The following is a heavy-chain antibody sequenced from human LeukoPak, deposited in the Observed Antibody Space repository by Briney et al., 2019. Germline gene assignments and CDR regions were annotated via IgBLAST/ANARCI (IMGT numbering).Heavy chain of an antibody. D-gene: IGHD3-10*01. J-gene: IGHJ4*02. CDR1: AGSISSYY. CDR2: IYYSGST. CDR3: AREGESMVYDY. V-gene: IGHV4-59*01. Sequence: SETLSLTCSVSAGSISSYYWSWIRQPPGKGREWIGYIYYSGSTNYNPSLKSRVTISVDTSKNQFSLKLSSVTAADTAVYYCAREGESMVYDYWGQGTLVTVSS.